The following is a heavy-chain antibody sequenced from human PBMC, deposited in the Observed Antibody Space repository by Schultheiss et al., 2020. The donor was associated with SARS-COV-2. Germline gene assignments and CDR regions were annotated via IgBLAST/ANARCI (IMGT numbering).Heavy chain of an antibody. CDR3: AKDKSAAGTQAAFDI. Sequence: SLRLSCAASGFTFDDYAMHWVRQAPGKGLEWVSGISWNSGSIGYADSVKGRFTISRDNAKNSLYLQMNSLRAEDTALYYCAKDKSAAGTQAAFDIWGQGTMVTVSS. J-gene: IGHJ3*02. V-gene: IGHV3-9*01. CDR1: GFTFDDYA. CDR2: ISWNSGSI. D-gene: IGHD6-13*01.